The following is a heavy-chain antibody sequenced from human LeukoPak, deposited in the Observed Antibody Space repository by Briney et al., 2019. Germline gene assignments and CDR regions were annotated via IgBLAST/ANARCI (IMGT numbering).Heavy chain of an antibody. V-gene: IGHV4-61*02. J-gene: IGHJ3*02. Sequence: SQTLSLTCTVSGGSISSGSYYWSWIRQPAGKGLEWIGRIYTSGSTNYNPSLKSRVTISVDTSKNQFSLKLSSVTAADTAVHYCARDLHYYDSSGSLGAFDIWGQGTMVTVSS. CDR1: GGSISSGSYY. CDR3: ARDLHYYDSSGSLGAFDI. D-gene: IGHD3-22*01. CDR2: IYTSGST.